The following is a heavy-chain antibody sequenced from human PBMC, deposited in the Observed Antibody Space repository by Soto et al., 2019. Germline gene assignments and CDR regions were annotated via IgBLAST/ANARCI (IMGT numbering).Heavy chain of an antibody. CDR1: GASIGTSNW. D-gene: IGHD3-9*01. CDR2: IHDSGST. J-gene: IGHJ5*01. Sequence: PSETLSLTCAVSGASIGTSNWWSWVRQSPGKGLEWIGEIHDSGSTESNPSLKSRVTISLDKSKNQFSLNVSSVTAADTAVYYCAIFMTYDVLNKTYSRTQESLVPVSS. CDR3: AIFMTYDVLNKTYS. V-gene: IGHV4-4*02.